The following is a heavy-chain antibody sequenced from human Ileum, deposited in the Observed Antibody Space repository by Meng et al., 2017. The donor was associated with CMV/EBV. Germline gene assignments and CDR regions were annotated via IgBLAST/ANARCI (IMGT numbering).Heavy chain of an antibody. Sequence: LEQLVPGPVETLPTLSLICGISGKSVSCSCVIWNWIKQSPSRGLEWLGKTYYRTKWYNDYAPSVKSRITVKPDTSKNQFSLQLTSVTPEDTAVYYCARENGYEWYFDFWGRGTLVTVSS. CDR2: TYYRTKWYN. V-gene: IGHV6-1*01. J-gene: IGHJ2*01. CDR3: ARENGYEWYFDF. D-gene: IGHD6-13*01. CDR1: GKSVSCSCVI.